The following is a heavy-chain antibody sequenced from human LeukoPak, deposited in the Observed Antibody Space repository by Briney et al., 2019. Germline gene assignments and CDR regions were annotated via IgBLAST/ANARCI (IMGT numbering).Heavy chain of an antibody. Sequence: GESLKISCKTSGYSFTNFWIIWLRQVPGEGLEWLGRFDPRDSQSNYSPSFQGHVTISTDKSITTAYLQWSSLRASDSAMYYCAAYGDNPHYWGQGTQVTVSS. J-gene: IGHJ4*02. CDR2: FDPRDSQS. CDR1: GYSFTNFW. D-gene: IGHD4-17*01. CDR3: AAYGDNPHY. V-gene: IGHV5-10-1*01.